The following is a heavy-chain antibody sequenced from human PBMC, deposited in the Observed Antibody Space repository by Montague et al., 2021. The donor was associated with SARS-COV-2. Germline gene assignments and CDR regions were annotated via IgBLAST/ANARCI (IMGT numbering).Heavy chain of an antibody. J-gene: IGHJ5*02. CDR3: AREDRWNGFDP. D-gene: IGHD5-24*01. CDR2: IYYRGSN. Sequence: SETLSLTCTVSGGSINSSYWRWIRQPPGKGLEWMGYIYYRGSNNYNHSLETRVTISVDPSKNQFSLRLSSVTAADTAVYYCAREDRWNGFDPWGQGTLAIVSS. V-gene: IGHV4-59*01. CDR1: GGSINSSY.